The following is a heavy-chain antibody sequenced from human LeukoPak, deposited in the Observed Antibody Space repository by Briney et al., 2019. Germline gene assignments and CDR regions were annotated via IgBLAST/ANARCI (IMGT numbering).Heavy chain of an antibody. CDR3: ARSTAVAGEEYFDY. CDR1: GGSISSYF. D-gene: IGHD6-19*01. CDR2: IYYAGNT. Sequence: SETLSLTCTVSGGSISSYFWSWNRQPPGKALEWIGYIYYAGNTKYSPSLKGRVTISVDTSKNQFSLRLSSVTAADTAVYYCARSTAVAGEEYFDYWGQGTLVTVSS. V-gene: IGHV4-59*12. J-gene: IGHJ4*02.